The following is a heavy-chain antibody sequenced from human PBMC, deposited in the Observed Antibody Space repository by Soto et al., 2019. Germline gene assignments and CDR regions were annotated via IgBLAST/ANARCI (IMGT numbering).Heavy chain of an antibody. CDR3: ARGPGDCSGGSCYSRYYYYFMDF. Sequence: PSETLSLTCAVYGGSFSGYYWSWIRQPPGKGLEWIGEINHSGSTNYNPSLKSRVTISVDTSKNQFSLKLSSVTAADTAVYYCARGPGDCSGGSCYSRYYYYFMDFWGKGTTVTVSS. D-gene: IGHD2-15*01. CDR2: INHSGST. J-gene: IGHJ6*03. CDR1: GGSFSGYY. V-gene: IGHV4-34*01.